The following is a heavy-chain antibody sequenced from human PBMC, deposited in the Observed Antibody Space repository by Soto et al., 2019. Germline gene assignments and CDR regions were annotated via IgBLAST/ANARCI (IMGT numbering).Heavy chain of an antibody. V-gene: IGHV3-30-3*01. J-gene: IGHJ2*01. CDR3: ARDPLWGTAMVLWYFDL. CDR1: GFTFSSYA. Sequence: QVQLVEAGGGVVQPGRSLRLSCAASGFTFSSYAMHWVRQAPGKGLEWVAVISYDGSNKYYADSVKGRFTISRDNSKNTLYLQMNSLRAEDTAVYDCARDPLWGTAMVLWYFDLWGRGTLVTVSS. CDR2: ISYDGSNK. D-gene: IGHD5-18*01.